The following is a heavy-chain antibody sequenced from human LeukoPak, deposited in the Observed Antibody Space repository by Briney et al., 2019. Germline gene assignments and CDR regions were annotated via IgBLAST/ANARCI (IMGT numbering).Heavy chain of an antibody. D-gene: IGHD3-3*01. J-gene: IGHJ5*02. CDR1: GGSISSSTYY. V-gene: IGHV4-39*07. Sequence: SETLSLTCTVSGGSISSSTYYWGWIRQPPGKGLEWIGEGSESGGTKFNPSLKSRVTISADTSKNQFSLKVKSVTAADTAVYYCAKNGQSGFSFDPWGQGTLVTVSS. CDR2: GSESGGT. CDR3: AKNGQSGFSFDP.